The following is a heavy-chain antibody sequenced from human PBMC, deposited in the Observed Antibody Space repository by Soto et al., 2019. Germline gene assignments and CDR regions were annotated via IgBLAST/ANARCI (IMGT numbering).Heavy chain of an antibody. CDR2: ISYDGSNK. J-gene: IGHJ3*02. CDR1: GFTFSSYA. Sequence: GGSLRLSCAASGFTFSSYAMHWVRQAPGKGLEWVAVISYDGSNKYYADSVKGRFTISRDNSKNTLYLQMNSLRAEDTAVYYCARDPHIVVVVAATYAFDIWGQGTMVTVSS. D-gene: IGHD2-15*01. V-gene: IGHV3-30-3*01. CDR3: ARDPHIVVVVAATYAFDI.